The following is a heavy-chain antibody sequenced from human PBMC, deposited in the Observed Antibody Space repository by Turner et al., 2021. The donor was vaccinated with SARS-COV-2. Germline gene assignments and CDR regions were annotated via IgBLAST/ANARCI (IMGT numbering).Heavy chain of an antibody. Sequence: QVQLVQSGAEVKKPGASVKVSCKASGYTFTSYGISWVRQAPGQGLEWMGWISAYNGNTNYAQKLQGRVTMTRDTSTSTADMELRRLRSDDTAGYYCARDRLEAGTDYFDYWGQGTLVTVSS. V-gene: IGHV1-18*01. CDR1: GYTFTSYG. CDR2: ISAYNGNT. CDR3: ARDRLEAGTDYFDY. D-gene: IGHD6-19*01. J-gene: IGHJ4*02.